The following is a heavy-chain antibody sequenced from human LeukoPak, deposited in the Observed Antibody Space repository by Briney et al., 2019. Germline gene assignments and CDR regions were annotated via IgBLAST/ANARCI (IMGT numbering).Heavy chain of an antibody. D-gene: IGHD3-10*01. CDR2: INTNTGNP. J-gene: IGHJ6*02. V-gene: IGHV7-4-1*02. CDR1: GYTFTSYA. CDR3: ARDLSTYVLLWFGESTDYGMDV. Sequence: ASVNVSCKASGYTFTSYAMNWVRQAPGQGLEWMGRINTNTGNPTYAQGFTGRFVFSLDTSVSTAYLQISSLKAEDTAVYYCARDLSTYVLLWFGESTDYGMDVWGQGTTVTVSS.